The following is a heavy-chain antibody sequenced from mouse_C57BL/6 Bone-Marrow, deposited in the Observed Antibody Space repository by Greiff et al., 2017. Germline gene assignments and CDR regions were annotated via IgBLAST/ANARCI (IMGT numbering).Heavy chain of an antibody. D-gene: IGHD2-4*01. Sequence: VQLQQSGAELVRPGASVKLSCTASGFNIKDYYMHWVKQRPEQGLEWIGRIDPEDGDTEYAPKFQGKATMTADTSSNTAYLQLSSLTSEDTAVYYCTTGGLRPYWYFDVWGTGTTATVSS. V-gene: IGHV14-1*01. CDR2: IDPEDGDT. J-gene: IGHJ1*03. CDR1: GFNIKDYY. CDR3: TTGGLRPYWYFDV.